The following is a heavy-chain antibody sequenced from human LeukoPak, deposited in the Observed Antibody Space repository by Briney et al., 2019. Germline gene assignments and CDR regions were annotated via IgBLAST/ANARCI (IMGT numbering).Heavy chain of an antibody. CDR3: ATVDRYSSWSNYFDS. CDR1: GGTFSSHT. CDR2: IIPIYATA. Sequence: SVKVSCKTSGGTFSSHTFNWVRQAPGQGLEWMGGIIPIYATANYAQNFQGRVTITADESTSTAYMELSSLRSEDTAVYYCATVDRYSSWSNYFDSWGQGTLVIVSS. D-gene: IGHD6-19*01. J-gene: IGHJ4*02. V-gene: IGHV1-69*13.